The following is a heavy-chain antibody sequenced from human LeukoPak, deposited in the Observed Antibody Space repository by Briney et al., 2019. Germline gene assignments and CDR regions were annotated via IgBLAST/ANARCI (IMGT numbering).Heavy chain of an antibody. CDR2: INSDGINT. J-gene: IGHJ3*02. Sequence: PGGSLRLSCAATGFTFSNYWMHWVRHAPGKGLVWVSRINSDGINTSYADSVKGRFTISRDNAKNTLYLQMNSLRAEDTAVYYCAKKLIAVAASDAFDIWGQGTMVTVSS. CDR1: GFTFSNYW. D-gene: IGHD6-19*01. V-gene: IGHV3-74*01. CDR3: AKKLIAVAASDAFDI.